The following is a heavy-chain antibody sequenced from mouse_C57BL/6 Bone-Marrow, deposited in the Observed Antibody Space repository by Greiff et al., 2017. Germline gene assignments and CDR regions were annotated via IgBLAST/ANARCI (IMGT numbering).Heavy chain of an antibody. D-gene: IGHD2-5*01. J-gene: IGHJ1*03. CDR2: IYPGSGST. CDR3: ARPYYSNYWYFDV. V-gene: IGHV1-55*01. CDR1: GYTFTSYW. Sequence: VQLQQPGAELVKPGASVKMSCKASGYTFTSYWITWVKQRPGQGLEWIGDIYPGSGSTNYNEKFKSKATLTVDTSSSTAYMQLSSRTSEYSAVYYYARPYYSNYWYFDVWGKGTTVTVSS.